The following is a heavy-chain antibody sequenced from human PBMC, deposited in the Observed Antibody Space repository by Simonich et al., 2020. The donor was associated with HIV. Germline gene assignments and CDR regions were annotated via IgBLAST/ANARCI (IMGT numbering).Heavy chain of an antibody. CDR2: IKPNLGGT. D-gene: IGHD3-22*01. CDR3: ARAAADYYDTSGYYYGDYFDY. J-gene: IGHJ4*02. CDR1: EYTFTDYY. V-gene: IGHV1-2*02. Sequence: QVQLVQSGAEVKKPGASVKVSCKASEYTFTDYYIHWVRRAPGQGLEEVGWIKPNLGGTSDAQTVQGRATMTRETSISTAYMELSRLKSDDTAVYYCARAAADYYDTSGYYYGDYFDYWGQGTLVTVSS.